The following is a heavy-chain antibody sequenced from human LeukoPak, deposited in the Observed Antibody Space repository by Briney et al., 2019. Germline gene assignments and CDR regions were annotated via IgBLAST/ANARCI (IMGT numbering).Heavy chain of an antibody. CDR3: ARAPQNIVVVTAAPPDY. Sequence: GGSLRLSCAASGFTFSSYAMSWVRQAPGKGLEWVAVISYDGSNKYYADSVKGRFTISRDNSKNTLYLQMNSLRAEDTAVYYCARAPQNIVVVTAAPPDYWGQGTLVTVSS. D-gene: IGHD2-21*02. V-gene: IGHV3-30*04. CDR2: ISYDGSNK. CDR1: GFTFSSYA. J-gene: IGHJ4*02.